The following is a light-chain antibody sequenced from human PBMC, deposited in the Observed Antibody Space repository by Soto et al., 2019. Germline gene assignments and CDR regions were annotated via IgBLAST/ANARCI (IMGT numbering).Light chain of an antibody. CDR1: HSLLFGSNNRNY. CDR2: WAS. V-gene: IGKV4-1*01. CDR3: HQYSTDLPRA. J-gene: IGKJ1*01. Sequence: DIVMTQSPDSLAVSLGDTATINCKSSHSLLFGSNNRNYLAWYQHKPGQPPKLLIYWASTRDSGVPDRFSGSWYGTDFTLTISSLQAEDVAVYYCHQYSTDLPRAFGQGTTVEIK.